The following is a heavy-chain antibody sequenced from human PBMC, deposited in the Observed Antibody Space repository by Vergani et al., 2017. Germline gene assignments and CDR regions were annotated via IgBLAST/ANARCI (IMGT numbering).Heavy chain of an antibody. J-gene: IGHJ5*02. CDR3: ASSPATVTAPTEFDP. V-gene: IGHV1-69*06. Sequence: QVQLVQSGAEVKKPGSSVKVSCKASGGTFSSYAISWVRQAPGQGLEWMGGIIPIFGTANYAQKFQGRVTITADKATSTAYMELSSLRSEDTAVYYCASSPATVTAPTEFDPWGQGSLVTVSS. D-gene: IGHD4-17*01. CDR2: IIPIFGTA. CDR1: GGTFSSYA.